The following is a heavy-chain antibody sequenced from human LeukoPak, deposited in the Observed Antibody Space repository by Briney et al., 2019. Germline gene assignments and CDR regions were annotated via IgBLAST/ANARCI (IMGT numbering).Heavy chain of an antibody. CDR1: GFTFSSYA. J-gene: IGHJ4*02. D-gene: IGHD3-3*01. CDR2: ISGSGGST. V-gene: IGHV3-23*01. CDR3: ARDRAWNYFDY. Sequence: GGSLRLSCAASGFTFSSYAMSWVRQAPGKGLEWVSAISGSGGSTYYADSVKGRFTTSRDNSKNTLYLQMNSLRAEDTAVYYCARDRAWNYFDYWGQGTLVTVSS.